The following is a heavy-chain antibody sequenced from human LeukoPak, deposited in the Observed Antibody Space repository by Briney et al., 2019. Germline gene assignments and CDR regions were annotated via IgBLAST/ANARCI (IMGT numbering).Heavy chain of an antibody. CDR2: IYHSGST. CDR3: ARAYGYFDY. D-gene: IGHD3-22*01. CDR1: GGSISSGGYS. J-gene: IGHJ4*02. V-gene: IGHV4-30-2*01. Sequence: SETLSLTCAVSGGSISSGGYSWSWIRQPPGKGLEWIGYIYHSGSTHYNPSLKSRVTISVDRSKNQFSLKLSSVTAADTAVYYCARAYGYFDYWGQGTLVTVSS.